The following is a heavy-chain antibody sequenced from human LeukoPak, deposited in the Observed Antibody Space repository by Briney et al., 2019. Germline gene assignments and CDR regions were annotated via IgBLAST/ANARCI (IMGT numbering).Heavy chain of an antibody. D-gene: IGHD2-21*02. V-gene: IGHV3-23*01. CDR2: IIGSAGST. J-gene: IGHJ4*02. CDR3: AKDYREMVVPAPGEMFDY. CDR1: GFTFSTYA. Sequence: GGSLRLSCAASGFTFSTYAMSWVRQAPGKGLEWVSGIIGSAGSTYYADSVKGRFTTSRDDSKNTLYLQMNSLRAEDTAVYYCAKDYREMVVPAPGEMFDYWGQGTLVTVS.